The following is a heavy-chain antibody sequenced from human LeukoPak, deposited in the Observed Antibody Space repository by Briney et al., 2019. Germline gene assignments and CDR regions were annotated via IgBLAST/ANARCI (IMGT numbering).Heavy chain of an antibody. CDR3: ARLSTVTTSFDY. D-gene: IGHD4-17*01. Sequence: SETLSLTCTVSGGSISSYYWSWIRQPAGKGLEWIGRIYTSRTTHYNPSLKSRVTMSVDTSKNQFSLKLSSVTAADTAVYYCARLSTVTTSFDYWGQGTLVTVSS. J-gene: IGHJ4*02. CDR2: IYTSRTT. CDR1: GGSISSYY. V-gene: IGHV4-4*07.